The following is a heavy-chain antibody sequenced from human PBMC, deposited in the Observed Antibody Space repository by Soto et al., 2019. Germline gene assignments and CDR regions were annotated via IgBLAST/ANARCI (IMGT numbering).Heavy chain of an antibody. D-gene: IGHD3-10*01. V-gene: IGHV1-46*03. J-gene: IGHJ4*02. CDR2: INPSGGST. Sequence: GASVKVSCKASGYTFTSYDMHWVRQAPGQGLEWMGIINPSGGSTRVAQKFQGRVTMTRDTSTSTVSMDLSSLRSEDTAVYYCARDLGGSENSWGQGTLVTVSS. CDR3: ARDLGGSENS. CDR1: GYTFTSYD.